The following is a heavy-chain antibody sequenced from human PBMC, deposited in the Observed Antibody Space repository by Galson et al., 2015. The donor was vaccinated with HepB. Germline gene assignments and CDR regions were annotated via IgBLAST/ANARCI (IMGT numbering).Heavy chain of an antibody. D-gene: IGHD1-7*01. J-gene: IGHJ4*02. V-gene: IGHV1-3*01. CDR2: INAGNGNT. CDR3: ARDKDEVGTEPEFDY. CDR1: GYTFTSYA. Sequence: SVKVSCKASGYTFTSYAMHWVRQAPGQRLEWIGWINAGNGNTKYSQKFQGRVTITRDTSASTAYMELSSLRSEDTAVYYCARDKDEVGTEPEFDYWGQGTLVTVSS.